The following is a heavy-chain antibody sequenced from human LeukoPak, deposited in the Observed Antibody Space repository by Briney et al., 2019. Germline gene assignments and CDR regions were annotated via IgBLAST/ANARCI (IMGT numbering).Heavy chain of an antibody. CDR3: ARDHYDSSGYPFDY. V-gene: IGHV4-39*07. D-gene: IGHD3-22*01. CDR1: GDSISGSSYY. CDR2: TFYNGRT. Sequence: PSETLSLTCTVSGDSISGSSYYWGWIRQPPGKGLEWIGSTFYNGRTYYKPSLKSRVTISVDTPKNQFSLKLSSVTAADTAVYYCARDHYDSSGYPFDYWGQGTLVTVSS. J-gene: IGHJ4*02.